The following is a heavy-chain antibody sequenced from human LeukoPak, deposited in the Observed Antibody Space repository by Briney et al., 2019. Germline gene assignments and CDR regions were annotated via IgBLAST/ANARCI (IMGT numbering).Heavy chain of an antibody. J-gene: IGHJ4*02. CDR3: TTDPPDSSSYDY. Sequence: PGGSLRLSCAASGFTFSSYGMHWVRQAPGKGLEWVAFIRYDGSNKYYADSVKGRLTISRDNSKNTLYLQMNSLRAEDTAVYYCTTDPPDSSSYDYWGQGTLVTVSS. CDR2: IRYDGSNK. CDR1: GFTFSSYG. V-gene: IGHV3-30*02. D-gene: IGHD6-6*01.